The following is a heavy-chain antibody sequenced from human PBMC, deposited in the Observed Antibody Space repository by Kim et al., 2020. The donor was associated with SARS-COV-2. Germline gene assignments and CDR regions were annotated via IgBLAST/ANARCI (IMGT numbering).Heavy chain of an antibody. CDR3: ARGGVGVIVATSISYYYYG. CDR2: FYDSESP. V-gene: IGHV4-59*13. J-gene: IGHJ6*01. Sequence: SETLSLTCTVSGGSISNYFWSWIRQPPGKGLEWIGYFYDSESPNYNPSLKSRVTISVDKSKNQVSLKLNSVTAADTAVYYCARGGVGVIVATSISYYYYG. CDR1: GGSISNYF. D-gene: IGHD2-2*01.